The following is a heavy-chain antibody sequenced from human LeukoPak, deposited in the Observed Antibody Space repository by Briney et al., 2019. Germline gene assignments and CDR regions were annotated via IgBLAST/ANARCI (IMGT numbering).Heavy chain of an antibody. Sequence: GGSLRLSCAASGFTFSSYGMHWVRQAPGKGLEWVAFIRYDGSNKYYADSVKGRFTISRDNSKNTLYLQTNSLRAEDTAVYYCAKTQPCSSTSCYLYDYWGQGTLVTVSS. J-gene: IGHJ4*02. CDR1: GFTFSSYG. CDR2: IRYDGSNK. CDR3: AKTQPCSSTSCYLYDY. D-gene: IGHD2-2*01. V-gene: IGHV3-30*02.